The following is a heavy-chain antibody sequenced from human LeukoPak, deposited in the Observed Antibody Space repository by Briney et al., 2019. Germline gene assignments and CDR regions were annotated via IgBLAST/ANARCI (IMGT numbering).Heavy chain of an antibody. V-gene: IGHV1-2*02. J-gene: IGHJ4*02. CDR2: INPNSGGT. CDR1: GYAFTGYY. D-gene: IGHD2-15*01. Sequence: GASVKVSCKASGYAFTGYYIHWVRQAPGQGLEWMGWINPNSGGTKYAQKFQGRVTMTRDTSNSTAYMELSRVRSDDTAVYYRAKGEAATQWGQGTLVTVSS. CDR3: AKGEAATQ.